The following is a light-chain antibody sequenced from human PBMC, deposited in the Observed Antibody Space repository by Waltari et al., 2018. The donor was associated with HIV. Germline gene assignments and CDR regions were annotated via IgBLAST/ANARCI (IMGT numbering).Light chain of an antibody. CDR2: DVN. CDR1: SSDIGGYNS. Sequence: QSALTPPHSVCGPPGQSVTISCTATSSDIGGYNSVSWYRQFPGKAPSVIIHDVNKRPSGVPDRFSGSKSGNTASLTISGLQTDDEADYYCCSYAGNSDVVFGGGTTLTVL. J-gene: IGLJ2*01. V-gene: IGLV2-11*01. CDR3: CSYAGNSDVV.